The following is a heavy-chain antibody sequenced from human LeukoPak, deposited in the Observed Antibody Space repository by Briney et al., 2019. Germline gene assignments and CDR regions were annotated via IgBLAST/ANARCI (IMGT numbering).Heavy chain of an antibody. V-gene: IGHV4-39*07. CDR2: IYYSGST. D-gene: IGHD3-16*01. Sequence: SETLSLTCTVSGGSISSSSYYWGWIRQPPGKGLEWIGSIYYSGSTYYNPSLKSRVSISVDTSKSQFSLDLTSVTAADTAVYYCARDPGGETNFDYWGQGTLVTVSS. J-gene: IGHJ4*02. CDR1: GGSISSSSYY. CDR3: ARDPGGETNFDY.